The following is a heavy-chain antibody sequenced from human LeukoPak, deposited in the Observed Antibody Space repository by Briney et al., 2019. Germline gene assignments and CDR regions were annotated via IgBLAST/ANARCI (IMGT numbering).Heavy chain of an antibody. CDR1: GFTFSSYA. Sequence: GGSLRLSCAASGFTFSSYAMSWVRQAPGKGLEWVSGISVSGSTTYYADSVKGRFTISRDNFKNTLHLQMDSLRVEDTAVYYCASWPVGWYGEDSWGQGTLVTVSS. J-gene: IGHJ4*02. V-gene: IGHV3-23*01. CDR3: ASWPVGWYGEDS. CDR2: ISVSGSTT. D-gene: IGHD6-19*01.